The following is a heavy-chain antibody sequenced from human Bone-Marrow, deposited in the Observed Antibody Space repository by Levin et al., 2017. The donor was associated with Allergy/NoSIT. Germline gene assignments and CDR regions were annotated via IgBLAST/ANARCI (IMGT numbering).Heavy chain of an antibody. D-gene: IGHD5-24*01. CDR1: GYTFTSYG. J-gene: IGHJ5*02. CDR2: ISAYNGNT. CDR3: ARDKGPGPMGLAYNWFDP. V-gene: IGHV1-18*01. Sequence: ASVKVSCKASGYTFTSYGISWVRQAPGQGLEWMGWISAYNGNTNYAQKLQGRVTMTTDTSTSTAYMELRSLRSDDTAVYYCARDKGPGPMGLAYNWFDPWGQGTLVTVSS.